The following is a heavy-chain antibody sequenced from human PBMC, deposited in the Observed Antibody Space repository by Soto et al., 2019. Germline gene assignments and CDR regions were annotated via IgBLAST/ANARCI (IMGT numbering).Heavy chain of an antibody. V-gene: IGHV4-31*03. CDR2: IYYSGST. J-gene: IGHJ4*02. CDR3: ARSGPGSYYNLPFDY. Sequence: SETLSLTCTVSGGSISSGGYYWSWIRQHPGKGLEWIGYIYYSGSTYYNPSLKSRVTISVDTSKNQFSLKLSSVTAADTAVYYCARSGPGSYYNLPFDYWGQGTLVTVSS. D-gene: IGHD3-10*01. CDR1: GGSISSGGYY.